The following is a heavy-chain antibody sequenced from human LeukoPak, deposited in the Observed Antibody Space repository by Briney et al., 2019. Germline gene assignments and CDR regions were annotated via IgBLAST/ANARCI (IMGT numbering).Heavy chain of an antibody. V-gene: IGHV3-30*03. J-gene: IGHJ4*02. CDR3: ARDTDGTGTGD. CDR1: GFTFSSYG. Sequence: PGGSLRLSCAASGFTFSSYGMHWVRQAPGKGLEWVAVISYDGSNKYYADSVKGRFTISRDNSKNTLYLQMNSLRAEDTAVYYCARDTDGTGTGDWGQGTLVTVSS. CDR2: ISYDGSNK. D-gene: IGHD1-1*01.